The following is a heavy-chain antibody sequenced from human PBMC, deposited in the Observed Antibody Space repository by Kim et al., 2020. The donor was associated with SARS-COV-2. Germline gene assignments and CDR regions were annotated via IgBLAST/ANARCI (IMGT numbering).Heavy chain of an antibody. CDR1: GFTVSSNY. CDR3: ARVQGLGSYYTGHYYYYGMDV. CDR2: IYSGGST. J-gene: IGHJ6*02. Sequence: GGSLRLSCAASGFTVSSNYMSWVRQAPGKGLEWVSVIYSGGSTYYADSVKGRFTISRDNSKNTLYLQMNSLRAEDTAVYYCARVQGLGSYYTGHYYYYGMDVWGQGTTVTVSS. V-gene: IGHV3-66*01. D-gene: IGHD3-3*01.